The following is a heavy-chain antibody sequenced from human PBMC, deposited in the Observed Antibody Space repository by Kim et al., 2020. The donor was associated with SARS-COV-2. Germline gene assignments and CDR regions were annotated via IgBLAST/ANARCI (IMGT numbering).Heavy chain of an antibody. CDR2: IYSGGGPT. J-gene: IGHJ4*02. CDR1: GFTFSFYT. V-gene: IGHV3-23*03. CDR3: AKGAAAIYFDY. D-gene: IGHD5-12*01. Sequence: GGSLRLSCAASGFTFSFYTMGWVRQTPGRGLEGVSVIYSGGGPTHYVDSVKGRFSVSRDDSKNTLYLQMNNLRGEDTAIYYCAKGAAAIYFDYWGLGSMV.